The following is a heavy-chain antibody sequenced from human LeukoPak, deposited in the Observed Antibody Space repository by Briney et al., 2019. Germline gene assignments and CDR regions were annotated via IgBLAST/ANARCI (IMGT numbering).Heavy chain of an antibody. D-gene: IGHD3/OR15-3a*01. CDR1: GGTFSSYA. J-gene: IGHJ4*02. CDR2: IIPIFGTA. V-gene: IGHV1-69*13. Sequence: SVKVSCKASGGTFSSYAISWVRQAPGQGLEWMGGIIPIFGTANYAQKFQGRVTITADESTSTSYMELSSLRSEDTAVYYCAGSRTGYYSSDYWGQGTLVTVSS. CDR3: AGSRTGYYSSDY.